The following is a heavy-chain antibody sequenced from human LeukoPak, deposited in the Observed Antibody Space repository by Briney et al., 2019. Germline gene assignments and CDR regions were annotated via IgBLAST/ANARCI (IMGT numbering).Heavy chain of an antibody. CDR2: ISDSGCST. D-gene: IGHD3-22*01. Sequence: GGSLRLSCAASGFTFNNYAMGWVRQAPGEGLEWVSDISDSGCSTYNADSVRGRFTISRDNSKNTLYLQMNSLRAEDTAIYYCAKARVPAGNGYYSDWGQGTLVTVSS. J-gene: IGHJ4*02. CDR1: GFTFNNYA. CDR3: AKARVPAGNGYYSD. V-gene: IGHV3-23*01.